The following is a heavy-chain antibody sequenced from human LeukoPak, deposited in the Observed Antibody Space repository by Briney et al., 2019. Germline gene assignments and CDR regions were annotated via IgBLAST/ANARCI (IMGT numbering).Heavy chain of an antibody. CDR2: IYYSGST. V-gene: IGHV4-31*03. CDR1: GGSISSGGYY. D-gene: IGHD2-8*01. CDR3: ARMVYASNWFDP. J-gene: IGHJ5*02. Sequence: KPSQTLSLTCTVSGGSISSGGYYWSWIRQHPGKGLEWIGYIYYSGSTYYNPSLKSRVTISVDTSKNQFSLKLSSVTAADTAVYYCARMVYASNWFDPWGQGTLVTVSS.